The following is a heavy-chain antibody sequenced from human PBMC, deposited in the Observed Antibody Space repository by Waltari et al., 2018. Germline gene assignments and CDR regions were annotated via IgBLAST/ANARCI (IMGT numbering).Heavy chain of an antibody. CDR3: ARGGGSLDY. CDR2: INSEGSLI. CDR1: GFTFNPYS. Sequence: EVQLVESGGGFVRPGGSLRLSCDASGFTFNPYSMPWVRQAPGKGLVWVARINSEGSLISYAASVKGRFTISRDNAKNTLYLQMNSLRAEDTAVYYCARGGGSLDYWGQGTQVTVSS. J-gene: IGHJ4*02. V-gene: IGHV3-74*01. D-gene: IGHD3-10*01.